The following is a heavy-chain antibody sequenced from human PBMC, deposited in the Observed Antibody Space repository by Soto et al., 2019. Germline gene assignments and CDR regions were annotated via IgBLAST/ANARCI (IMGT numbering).Heavy chain of an antibody. Sequence: SQTLSLTGAISGDSVSSNSAAWNWIRQSPSRGLEWLGRTYYRSKWYNDYAVSVKSRITINPDTSKNQFSLQLNSVTPEDTAVYYCARDEEQWLDNYHYGMAVWGQGTTVTVSS. D-gene: IGHD6-19*01. CDR3: ARDEEQWLDNYHYGMAV. CDR1: GDSVSSNSAA. V-gene: IGHV6-1*01. CDR2: TYYRSKWYN. J-gene: IGHJ6*02.